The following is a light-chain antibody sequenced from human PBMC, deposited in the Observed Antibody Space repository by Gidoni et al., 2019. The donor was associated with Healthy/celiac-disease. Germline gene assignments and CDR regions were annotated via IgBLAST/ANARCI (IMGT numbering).Light chain of an antibody. J-gene: IGKJ5*01. CDR2: DAS. Sequence: EIVLTQSPATLSLSTGERATLSCRASQSVSSYLAWYQQKPGQAPRLIIYDASNRATGIPARFSGSGSGTDFTLTISSREPEDFAVYYCQQRRNWPPGSTFGQGTRLEIK. CDR3: QQRRNWPPGST. CDR1: QSVSSY. V-gene: IGKV3-11*01.